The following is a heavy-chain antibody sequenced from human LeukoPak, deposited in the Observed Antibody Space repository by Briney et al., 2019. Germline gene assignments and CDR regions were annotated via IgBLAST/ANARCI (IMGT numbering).Heavy chain of an antibody. CDR2: ISHDGGNK. D-gene: IGHD6-19*01. V-gene: IGHV3-30-3*01. J-gene: IGHJ4*02. CDR1: GFTFSSYT. Sequence: PGGSLRLSCAASGFTFSSYTMHWVRQAPDKGLEWVAVISHDGGNKYYADSVKGRFTISRDNSKSTLYLQMNGLRAEETAMYYCATPYTSGWSLYFDNWGQGTLVTVSS. CDR3: ATPYTSGWSLYFDN.